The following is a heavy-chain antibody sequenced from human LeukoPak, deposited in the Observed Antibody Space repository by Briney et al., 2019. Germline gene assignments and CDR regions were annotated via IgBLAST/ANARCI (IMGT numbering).Heavy chain of an antibody. CDR3: AREGYDFWGASAQDYYYMDV. CDR1: GGTISTYY. V-gene: IGHV4-59*01. D-gene: IGHD3-3*01. Sequence: SETLSLTCTVSGGTISTYYWSWIRQAPGKGLEWIGNIYYSGTTSYNPSLNSRVTISVDTSKNEFSLKVSSVTAADTAVYYFAREGYDFWGASAQDYYYMDVWGKGITVTVSS. J-gene: IGHJ6*03. CDR2: IYYSGTT.